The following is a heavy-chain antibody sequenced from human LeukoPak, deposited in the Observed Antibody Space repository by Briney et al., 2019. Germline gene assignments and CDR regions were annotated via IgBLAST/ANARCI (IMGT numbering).Heavy chain of an antibody. CDR1: GFTFSTYS. CDR2: IGSGNSTI. J-gene: IGHJ6*03. CDR3: AREDFWSGYPFYFYYYMDV. Sequence: PRGSLRLSCVASGFTFSTYSMNWVRQAPGKGLEWVSYIGSGNSTIYYADSVKGRFTISRDNAKNSLYLQMNSLRAEDTAVYYCAREDFWSGYPFYFYYYMDVWGKGTTVTISS. V-gene: IGHV3-48*01. D-gene: IGHD3-3*01.